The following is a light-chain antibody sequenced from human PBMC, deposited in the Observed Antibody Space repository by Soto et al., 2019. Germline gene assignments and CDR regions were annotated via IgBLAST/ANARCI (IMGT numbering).Light chain of an antibody. V-gene: IGLV2-14*03. CDR2: EVR. CDR3: SSHTTRNTRV. Sequence: QSALTQPASVSGSPGQSITISCTGTSSDVGAYDFVSWYQQHPDKAPKLMIYEVRGRPSGVSNRFSGSKSFNTATLTISGLQAEDEPDYYCSSHTTRNTRVFGTGTKLTVL. CDR1: SSDVGAYDF. J-gene: IGLJ1*01.